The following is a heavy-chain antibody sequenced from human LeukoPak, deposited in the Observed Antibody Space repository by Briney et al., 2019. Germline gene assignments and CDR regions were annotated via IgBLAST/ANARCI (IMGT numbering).Heavy chain of an antibody. V-gene: IGHV4-59*08. D-gene: IGHD6-13*01. CDR3: ARALRSQGAAAGTGYLDS. Sequence: NASEPLSLTCTVSNRSINTYFWTWIRQPPGRGLEWIGIINYSETTSYNPSLKSRATLSVDTSKNLFSLKLDCVTAADTAVYFCARALRSQGAAAGTGYLDSWGQGAVVTVSS. CDR2: INYSETT. J-gene: IGHJ4*02. CDR1: NRSINTYF.